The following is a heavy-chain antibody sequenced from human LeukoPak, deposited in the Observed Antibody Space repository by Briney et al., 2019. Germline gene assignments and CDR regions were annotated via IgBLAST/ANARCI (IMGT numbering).Heavy chain of an antibody. V-gene: IGHV4-59*01. J-gene: IGHJ4*02. CDR3: ARGANYYGSSYYDY. CDR2: IYYSGST. CDR1: GGSISSYY. D-gene: IGHD3-10*01. Sequence: SETLSLTCTVSGGSISSYYWSWIRQPPGKGLEWIGYIYYSGSTNYNPSLKSRVTISVDTSKNQFSLKLSSVTAADTAVYYCARGANYYGSSYYDYWGQGALVTVSS.